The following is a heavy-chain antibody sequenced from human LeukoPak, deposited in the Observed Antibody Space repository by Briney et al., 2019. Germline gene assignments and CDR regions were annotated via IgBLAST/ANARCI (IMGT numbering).Heavy chain of an antibody. CDR3: ARDRLPRGTGWFDP. J-gene: IGHJ5*02. V-gene: IGHV3-7*01. D-gene: IGHD1-1*01. CDR2: IKEDGSDK. Sequence: GGSLRLSCAASGFSFRSYWMSWVRQAPGRGLEWVANIKEDGSDKNYVDSVKGRFTISRDNAKNSLYLQMNSLRAEDTAVYYCARDRLPRGTGWFDPWGQGTLVTVSS. CDR1: GFSFRSYW.